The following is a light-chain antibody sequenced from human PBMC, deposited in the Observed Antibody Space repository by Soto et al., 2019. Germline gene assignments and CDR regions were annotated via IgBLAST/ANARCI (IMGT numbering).Light chain of an antibody. V-gene: IGKV3-20*01. CDR3: QQFGSSGPLT. CDR1: QIVNTFY. Sequence: EVVLSQSPGTLSLSPGESATLSCRASQIVNTFYLAWYQQKPGQPPRLLIYGASSRATGVPDRFSASGAATDFSLTIRRLEPEDSAVYYCQQFGSSGPLTFGGGTKVDI. J-gene: IGKJ4*01. CDR2: GAS.